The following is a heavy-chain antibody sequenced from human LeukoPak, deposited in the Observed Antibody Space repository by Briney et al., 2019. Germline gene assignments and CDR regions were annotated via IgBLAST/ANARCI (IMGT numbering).Heavy chain of an antibody. CDR1: GGALNNSA. J-gene: IGHJ2*01. Sequence: SVKVSCKAPGGALNNSAISWMRQAPGQGLEWMGGIIPIVDTPIYAQQFQGRITFITDGSTNTAYMELNSLRSDDTAVYYCARGGSRSSPFDLWGRGTLVTVSS. CDR2: IIPIVDTP. V-gene: IGHV1-69*05. CDR3: ARGGSRSSPFDL. D-gene: IGHD6-6*01.